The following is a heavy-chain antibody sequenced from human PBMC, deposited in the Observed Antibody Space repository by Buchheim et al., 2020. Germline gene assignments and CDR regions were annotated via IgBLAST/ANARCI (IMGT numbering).Heavy chain of an antibody. D-gene: IGHD3-3*01. Sequence: QVQLQESGPGLVKPSETLSLTCAVSGGSISSYYWSWIRQPPGKGLEWIGYIYYSGSTNYNPSLKSRVTISVDTSKNQFSLKLSSVTAADTAVYYCARHLSLDFWSGYSSLYYYGMDVWGQGTT. J-gene: IGHJ6*02. CDR2: IYYSGST. CDR3: ARHLSLDFWSGYSSLYYYGMDV. V-gene: IGHV4-59*08. CDR1: GGSISSYY.